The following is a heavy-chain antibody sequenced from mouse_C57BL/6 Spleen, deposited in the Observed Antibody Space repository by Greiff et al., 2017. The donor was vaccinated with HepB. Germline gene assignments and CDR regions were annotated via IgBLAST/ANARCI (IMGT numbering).Heavy chain of an antibody. J-gene: IGHJ3*01. CDR1: GFTFRSYA. CDR2: ISSGGDYI. CDR3: TREMANWDRGWFAY. D-gene: IGHD4-1*01. Sequence: EVQRVESGEGLVKPGGSLKLSCAASGFTFRSYAMSWVRPTPEKRLEWVAYISSGGDYIYYADTVKGRFTISRDNARNTLYLQMSSLKSEDTAMYYCTREMANWDRGWFAYWGQGTLVTVSA. V-gene: IGHV5-9-1*02.